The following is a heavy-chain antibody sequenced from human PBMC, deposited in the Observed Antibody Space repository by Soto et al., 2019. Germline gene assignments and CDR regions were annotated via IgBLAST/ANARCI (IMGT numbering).Heavy chain of an antibody. CDR1: GFTYKSYG. CDR3: ARDDSENHYGYIQD. V-gene: IGHV3-23*01. Sequence: EVQLLESGGDLVQPGGSLRLSCAASGFTYKSYGMNWVRQAPGKGLEWVSAISGSGGNTFYTDSVKGRFTVSRDNSKNMLYLQMNSLRAEDTAMYHCARDDSENHYGYIQDWGQGTLVTVSS. D-gene: IGHD1-26*01. CDR2: ISGSGGNT. J-gene: IGHJ1*01.